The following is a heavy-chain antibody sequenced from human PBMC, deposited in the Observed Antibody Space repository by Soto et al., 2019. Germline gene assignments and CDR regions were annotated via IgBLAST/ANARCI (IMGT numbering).Heavy chain of an antibody. CDR3: ASQTPYYYDSSGYPADY. Sequence: QVQLVQSGAEVKKPGSSVKVSCKASGGTFSSYAISWVRQAPGQGLEWMGGVIPIFGTANYAQKFQGRVTITADKSTCTAYMEVRSLSSEDTAVYYCASQTPYYYDSSGYPADYWGQGTLVTVSS. J-gene: IGHJ4*02. CDR2: VIPIFGTA. V-gene: IGHV1-69*06. CDR1: GGTFSSYA. D-gene: IGHD3-22*01.